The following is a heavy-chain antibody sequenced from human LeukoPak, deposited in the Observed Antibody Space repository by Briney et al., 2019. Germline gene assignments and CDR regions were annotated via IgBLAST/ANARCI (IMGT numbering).Heavy chain of an antibody. D-gene: IGHD3-16*01. Sequence: GGSLRLSCAASGFPFNAYWMTWVRQAPGKGLEWVANIRQDGDTKYYVDSVKGRFTVSRDNARNLLYLQMNGLRAEDTAVYYCARAGSSYVEAAYWGLGTLVTVSS. J-gene: IGHJ4*02. CDR1: GFPFNAYW. CDR2: IRQDGDTK. V-gene: IGHV3-7*01. CDR3: ARAGSSYVEAAY.